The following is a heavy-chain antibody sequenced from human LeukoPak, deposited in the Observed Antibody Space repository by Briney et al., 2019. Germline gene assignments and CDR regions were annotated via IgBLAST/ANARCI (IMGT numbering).Heavy chain of an antibody. CDR1: GFTFSSYA. CDR3: AATRTCSTTTCYAFDI. CDR2: ISGGGDST. J-gene: IGHJ3*02. Sequence: PGGSLRLSCAASGFTFSSYALSWVRQAPGKGLEWVSAISGGGDSTYYADSVKGRFTTSRDNSKNTLYLQMNSLRAEDTAVYYCAATRTCSTTTCYAFDIWGQGTMVTVSS. D-gene: IGHD2-2*01. V-gene: IGHV3-23*01.